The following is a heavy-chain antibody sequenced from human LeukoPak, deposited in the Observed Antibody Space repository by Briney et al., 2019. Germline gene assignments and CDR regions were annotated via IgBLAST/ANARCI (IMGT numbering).Heavy chain of an antibody. Sequence: PAASVKVSCKASGYTFTSYAMNWVRQAPGQGLELMGWINTNTGNPTYAQGFTGRFVFSLDTSVSTAYLQISSLKAEDTAVYYCARASSGWQGSWFDPWGEGTLVTVSS. V-gene: IGHV7-4-1*02. J-gene: IGHJ5*02. CDR1: GYTFTSYA. D-gene: IGHD6-19*01. CDR2: INTNTGNP. CDR3: ARASSGWQGSWFDP.